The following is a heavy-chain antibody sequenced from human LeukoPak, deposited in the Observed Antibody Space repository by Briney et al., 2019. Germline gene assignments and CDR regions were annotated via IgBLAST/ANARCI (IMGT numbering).Heavy chain of an antibody. Sequence: PSETLSLTCTVSGGSISSSSYYWSWIRQPAGKGLEWIGRIYTSGSTNYNPSLKSRVTISVDTSKNQFSLKLSSVTAADTAVYYCARVGEKRRVDAFDIWGQGTMVTVSS. V-gene: IGHV4-61*02. J-gene: IGHJ3*02. CDR1: GGSISSSSYY. CDR3: ARVGEKRRVDAFDI. D-gene: IGHD3-16*01. CDR2: IYTSGST.